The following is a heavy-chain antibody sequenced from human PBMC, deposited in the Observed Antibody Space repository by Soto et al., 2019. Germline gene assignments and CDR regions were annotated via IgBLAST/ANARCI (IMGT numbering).Heavy chain of an antibody. D-gene: IGHD3-16*02. CDR1: GFTFTSSA. CDR2: IVVGSGNT. J-gene: IGHJ6*02. Sequence: SVKVSCKASGFTFTSSAVQWVRQARGQRLEWIGWIVVGSGNTNYAQKFQERVTITRDMSTSTAYMELSSLRSEDTAVYYCAAVGHYDYVWGSYRLPYYYYGMNVWGQGTTVTVSS. CDR3: AAVGHYDYVWGSYRLPYYYYGMNV. V-gene: IGHV1-58*01.